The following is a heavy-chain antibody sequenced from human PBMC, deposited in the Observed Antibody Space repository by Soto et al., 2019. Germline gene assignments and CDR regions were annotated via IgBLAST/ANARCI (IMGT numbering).Heavy chain of an antibody. V-gene: IGHV3-23*01. D-gene: IGHD3-16*02. CDR2: ISGSGGST. CDR3: AKDQHDYVWGSYQYYFDY. J-gene: IGHJ4*02. CDR1: GFTFSSYA. Sequence: EVQLLESGGGLVQPGGSLRLSCAATGFTFSSYAMSWVRQAPGKGLEWVSAISGSGGSTYYADSVKGRFTISRDNSKNTLYLQMNSLRAVDTAVYYCAKDQHDYVWGSYQYYFDYWGQGTVVTVSS.